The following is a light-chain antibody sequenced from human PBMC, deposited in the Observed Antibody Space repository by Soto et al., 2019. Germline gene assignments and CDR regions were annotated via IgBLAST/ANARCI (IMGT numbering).Light chain of an antibody. V-gene: IGKV3-15*01. J-gene: IGKJ4*02. Sequence: EIVMTQSPVTLSVYPGERATLSCRASQSVCGNLAWYQQKPGQAPRLLIYGASTRATGIPARFSGSGSGTEFTLTISSLQSEDFAVYYCQQYNKWALTFGGGTKVEIK. CDR1: QSVCGN. CDR3: QQYNKWALT. CDR2: GAS.